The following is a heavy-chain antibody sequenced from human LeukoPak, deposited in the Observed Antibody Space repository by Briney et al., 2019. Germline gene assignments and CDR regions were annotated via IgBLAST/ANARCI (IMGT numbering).Heavy chain of an antibody. V-gene: IGHV3-64*01. CDR2: ISSNGGST. D-gene: IGHD3/OR15-3a*01. J-gene: IGHJ4*02. CDR3: ARVYLRTGSDY. CDR1: GFTFSSYW. Sequence: GGSLRLSCAASGFTFSSYWMSWVRQAPGKGLEYVSAISSNGGSTYYANSVKGRFTISRDNSKNTLYLQMGSLRAEDMAVYYCARVYLRTGSDYWGQGTLVTVSS.